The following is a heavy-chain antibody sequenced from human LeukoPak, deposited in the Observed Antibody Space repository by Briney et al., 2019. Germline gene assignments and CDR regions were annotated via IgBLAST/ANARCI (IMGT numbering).Heavy chain of an antibody. V-gene: IGHV3-13*01. Sequence: PGGSLRLSCAAAKFTFSFYDMHWVRQGPGKGLEWVSGITTAADTYYAGSVKGRFTISREDARNLLFLQMNSLRAGDTAVYYCVRVRVGSGAFDTWGQGTMVTVSS. D-gene: IGHD1-26*01. CDR1: KFTFSFYD. CDR2: ITTAADT. CDR3: VRVRVGSGAFDT. J-gene: IGHJ3*02.